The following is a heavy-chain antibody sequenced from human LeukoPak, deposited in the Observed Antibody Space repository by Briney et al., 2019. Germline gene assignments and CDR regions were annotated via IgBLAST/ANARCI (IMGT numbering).Heavy chain of an antibody. Sequence: PSETLSLTCTVSGGSISSSYYYWGWIRQPPGKGLEWIGEINHSGSTNYNPSLKSRVTISVDTSKNQFSLKLSSVTAADTAVYYCARGLYYDSSGVYYYYGMDVWGQGTTVTVSS. CDR1: GGSISSSYYY. V-gene: IGHV4-39*07. D-gene: IGHD3-22*01. CDR3: ARGLYYDSSGVYYYYGMDV. CDR2: INHSGST. J-gene: IGHJ6*02.